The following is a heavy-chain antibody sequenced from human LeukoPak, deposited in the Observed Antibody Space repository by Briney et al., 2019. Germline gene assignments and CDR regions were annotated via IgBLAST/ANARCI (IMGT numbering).Heavy chain of an antibody. D-gene: IGHD3-10*01. V-gene: IGHV4-34*01. CDR1: GGSFSGYY. J-gene: IGHJ6*04. CDR2: INHSVST. Sequence: SETLSLTCAVYGGSFSGYYSSWIRQPPGKGLEWIGEINHSVSTNYNPSLKSRVTISVDTSKNQFSLKLSSVTAADTAVYYCARLSWYYGSGSYRLLDVWGKGTTVTISS. CDR3: ARLSWYYGSGSYRLLDV.